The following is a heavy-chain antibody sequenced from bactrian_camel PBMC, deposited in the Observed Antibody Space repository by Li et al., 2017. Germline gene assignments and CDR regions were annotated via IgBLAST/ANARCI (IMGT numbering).Heavy chain of an antibody. V-gene: IGHV3S53*01. CDR3: AAEPVGCWPPLLRSAYAH. CDR2: IESEGTT. D-gene: IGHD1*01. CDR1: GQTFSRYC. Sequence: VQLVESGGGSVQTGGSLRLSCAISGQTFSRYCMAWFRQAPGKEREGVAAIESEGTTTYADSVEGRFTISHDNAKNTLYLQMNSLKPEDTAIYYCAAEPVGCWPPLLRSAYAHRGQGTQVTVSS. J-gene: IGHJ4*01.